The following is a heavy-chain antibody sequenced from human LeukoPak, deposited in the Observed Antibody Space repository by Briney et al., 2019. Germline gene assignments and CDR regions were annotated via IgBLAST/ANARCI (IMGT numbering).Heavy chain of an antibody. V-gene: IGHV4-61*02. J-gene: IGHJ1*01. CDR2: IYTSGST. CDR1: GGSISSGSYY. D-gene: IGHD6-13*01. CDR3: ARGLAAAGIMDAEYFQH. Sequence: SETLSLTCTVSGGSISSGSYYWSWIRQPAGKGLEWIGRIYTSGSTNYNPSLTSRVTISVDTSKNQFSLKLSSVTAADTAVYYCARGLAAAGIMDAEYFQHWGQGTLVTVSS.